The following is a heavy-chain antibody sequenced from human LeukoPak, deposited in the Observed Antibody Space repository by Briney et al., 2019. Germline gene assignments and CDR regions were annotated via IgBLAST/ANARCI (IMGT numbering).Heavy chain of an antibody. V-gene: IGHV1-8*01. D-gene: IGHD3-3*01. CDR1: GYTFTSYD. J-gene: IGHJ4*02. CDR3: ARDVLRFLEWLF. CDR2: MNPNSGNT. Sequence: ASVKVSCKASGYTFTSYDINWVRQATGQGLEWRGWMNPNSGNTGYAQKFQGRVTMTRDTSISTAYMELSRLRSDDTAVCYCARDVLRFLEWLFWGQGTLVTVSS.